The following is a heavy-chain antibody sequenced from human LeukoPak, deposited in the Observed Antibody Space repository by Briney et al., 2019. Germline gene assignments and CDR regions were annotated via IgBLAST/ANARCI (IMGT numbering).Heavy chain of an antibody. CDR2: FDPEDGET. CDR1: GYTLTELS. CDR3: ATGNTVYGGGYCSGGSCYNDAFDM. Sequence: ASVKVSCKVSGYTLTELSMHWVRQAPGKGLEWMGGFDPEDGETIYAQKFQGRVTMTEDTSTDTAYMELSSLRSEDTAMYYCATGNTVYGGGYCSGGSCYNDAFDMWGQGTMVTVSS. D-gene: IGHD2-15*01. J-gene: IGHJ3*02. V-gene: IGHV1-24*01.